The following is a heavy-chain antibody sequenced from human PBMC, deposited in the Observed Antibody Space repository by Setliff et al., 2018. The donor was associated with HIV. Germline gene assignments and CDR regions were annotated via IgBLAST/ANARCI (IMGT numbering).Heavy chain of an antibody. J-gene: IGHJ6*03. D-gene: IGHD3-22*01. Sequence: SETLSLTCTVSGYPISSGYYWGWIRQPPGKGLEWIGSIYHSGTTYYNPSLKSRVTISVDTSMDQFSLKLNSVTAADTAVYYCARGRVYKGYYDSSSSWGRYYYYHMDVWGQGTTVTVSS. CDR1: GYPISSGYY. CDR2: IYHSGTT. CDR3: ARGRVYKGYYDSSSSWGRYYYYHMDV. V-gene: IGHV4-38-2*02.